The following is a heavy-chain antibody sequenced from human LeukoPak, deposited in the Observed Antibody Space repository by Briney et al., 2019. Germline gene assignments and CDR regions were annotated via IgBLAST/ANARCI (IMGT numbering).Heavy chain of an antibody. V-gene: IGHV3-23*01. CDR1: GFTFSSYA. CDR3: ARGSRDDYVWGSYRPGYYFDY. J-gene: IGHJ4*02. Sequence: GGSLRLSCAASGFTFSSYAMNWIRQAPGKGLEWVSSINSSGGSTYYADSVKGRFTISRDNSKNTLYLQMNSLRAEDTAVYYCARGSRDDYVWGSYRPGYYFDYWGQGTLVTVSS. D-gene: IGHD3-16*02. CDR2: INSSGGST.